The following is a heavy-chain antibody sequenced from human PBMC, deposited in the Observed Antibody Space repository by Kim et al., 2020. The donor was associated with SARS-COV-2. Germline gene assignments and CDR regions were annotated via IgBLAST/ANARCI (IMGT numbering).Heavy chain of an antibody. V-gene: IGHV3-11*04. Sequence: YADSVKGRFTISRDNSKQSLCLQVAGLRAEDTAVYYCAGSPREVDYWGQGTLVIVSS. D-gene: IGHD1-26*01. CDR3: AGSPREVDY. J-gene: IGHJ4*02.